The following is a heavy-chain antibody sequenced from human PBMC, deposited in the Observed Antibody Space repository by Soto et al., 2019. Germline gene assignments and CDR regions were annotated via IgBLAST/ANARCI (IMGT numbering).Heavy chain of an antibody. J-gene: IGHJ3*01. Sequence: QVHLAESGGDVVQPGRSLRLSCAASGSTFSSYDIHWVRRAPGKGLEWVAHISTDGNNAYYADSVKGRFTISRDNARNTVYLQVNSLRPEDTAVYHCVRGPGHGAFDLCGQGTLVTVSS. CDR2: ISTDGNNA. V-gene: IGHV3-30-3*01. CDR1: GSTFSSYD. CDR3: VRGPGHGAFDL.